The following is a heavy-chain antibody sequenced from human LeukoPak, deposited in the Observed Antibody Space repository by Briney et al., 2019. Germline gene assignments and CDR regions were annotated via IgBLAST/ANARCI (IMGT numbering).Heavy chain of an antibody. Sequence: ASVKVSCKAYGYTFTGYYMHWVRQAPGQGLEWMGRINPNSGGTNYAQKFQGRVTMTRDTSISTAYMELSRLRSDDTAVYYCASLARENDAFDIWGQGTMVTVSS. CDR2: INPNSGGT. CDR1: GYTFTGYY. D-gene: IGHD1-26*01. CDR3: ASLARENDAFDI. V-gene: IGHV1-2*06. J-gene: IGHJ3*02.